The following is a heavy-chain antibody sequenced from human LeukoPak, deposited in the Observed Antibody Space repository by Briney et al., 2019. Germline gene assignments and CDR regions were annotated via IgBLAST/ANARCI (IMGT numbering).Heavy chain of an antibody. Sequence: GGSLRLTCAASALTFSSYGMNWVRQAPAKGLEWVAYIRYDGSNKYYADSVKGRFTISRDNSKNTLYLQMNSLRAEDTAVYYCAKDRVGTMVRGVPLDYWGQGTLVTVSS. CDR2: IRYDGSNK. D-gene: IGHD3-10*01. J-gene: IGHJ4*02. CDR1: ALTFSSYG. CDR3: AKDRVGTMVRGVPLDY. V-gene: IGHV3-30*02.